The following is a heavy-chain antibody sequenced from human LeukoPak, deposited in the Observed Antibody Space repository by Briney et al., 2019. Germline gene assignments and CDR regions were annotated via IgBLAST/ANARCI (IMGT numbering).Heavy chain of an antibody. J-gene: IGHJ4*02. D-gene: IGHD6-6*01. V-gene: IGHV4-4*07. CDR3: ARAGGQYSSSSPFDY. CDR1: GGSISSYY. CDR2: IYTSGST. Sequence: SETLSPTCTVSGGSISSYYWSWIRQPAGKGLEWVGRIYTSGSTNYNPSLKSRVTMSVDTSKNQFSLKLSSVTAADTAVYYCARAGGQYSSSSPFDYWGQGTLVTVSS.